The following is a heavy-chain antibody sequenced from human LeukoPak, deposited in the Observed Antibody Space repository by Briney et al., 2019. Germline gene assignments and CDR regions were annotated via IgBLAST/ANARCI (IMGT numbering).Heavy chain of an antibody. J-gene: IGHJ4*02. CDR1: GFTFTSYA. D-gene: IGHD1-26*01. CDR2: ISYDGSNK. V-gene: IGHV3-30*01. Sequence: PGGSLRLSCAASGFTFTSYALHWVRQAPGKGLEWVTVISYDGSNKYSADSVKGRFTISRDSSKNPLYLQMDSLRAEDTAVYYCAKGAGVELLIELDSWGQGTLVTVSS. CDR3: AKGAGVELLIELDS.